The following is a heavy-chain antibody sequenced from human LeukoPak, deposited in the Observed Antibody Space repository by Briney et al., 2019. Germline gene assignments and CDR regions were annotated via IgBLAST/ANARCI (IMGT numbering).Heavy chain of an antibody. D-gene: IGHD3-10*01. V-gene: IGHV3-30*18. Sequence: PGGSLRLSCAASGFTFSSYGMHWVRQAPGKGLEWVAVISYDGSNKYYADSVKGRFTISRDNSKNTLYLQMNSLRAEDTAVYYCAKLPVLLWFGELLSLDIREEPGFDYWGQGTLVTVSS. CDR1: GFTFSSYG. CDR3: AKLPVLLWFGELLSLDIREEPGFDY. J-gene: IGHJ4*02. CDR2: ISYDGSNK.